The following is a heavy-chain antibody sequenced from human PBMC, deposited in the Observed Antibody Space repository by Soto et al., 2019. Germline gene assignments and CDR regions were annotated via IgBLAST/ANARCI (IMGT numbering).Heavy chain of an antibody. J-gene: IGHJ3*02. CDR2: INPSGGST. V-gene: IGHV1-46*01. CDR1: GYTFTTYA. CDR3: ARGAVAPLNNAFDI. Sequence: ASVKVSCKASGYTFTTYAIQWVLQAPGQAPGHRLEWMGIINPSGGSTSYAQKFQGRVSMTRDTSTSTVYMELSSLRSEDTAVYYCARGAVAPLNNAFDIWGQGTMVTVPS. D-gene: IGHD6-19*01.